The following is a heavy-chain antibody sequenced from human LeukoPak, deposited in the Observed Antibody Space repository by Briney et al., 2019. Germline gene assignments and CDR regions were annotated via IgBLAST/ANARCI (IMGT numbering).Heavy chain of an antibody. CDR1: GGSFSGYY. CDR2: INHSGST. J-gene: IGHJ6*03. V-gene: IGHV4-34*01. Sequence: PSETLSLTCAVYGGSFSGYYWSWIRQPPGKGLEWIGEINHSGSTNYNPSLKSRVTISVDTSKNQFSLKLSSVTAADTAVYYCARCGPATNYDFWSGYYTSYYYYYMDVWGKGTTVTVSS. CDR3: ARCGPATNYDFWSGYYTSYYYYYMDV. D-gene: IGHD3-3*01.